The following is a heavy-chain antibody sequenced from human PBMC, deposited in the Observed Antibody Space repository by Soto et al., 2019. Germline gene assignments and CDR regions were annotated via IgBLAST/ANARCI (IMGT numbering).Heavy chain of an antibody. CDR3: AKDILDCSSTSCYHYYYYGMDV. CDR1: GLTFYYYT. CDR2: ISWAGGST. Sequence: GGPLTLSCAASGLTFYYYTMPWVGQASGKGLEWVSLISWAGGSTYYADAVKGRFTISRDNSKNSRYLQMNSLRTEDTALYYCAKDILDCSSTSCYHYYYYGMDVWGQGTTVTVSS. J-gene: IGHJ6*02. V-gene: IGHV3-43*01. D-gene: IGHD2-2*01.